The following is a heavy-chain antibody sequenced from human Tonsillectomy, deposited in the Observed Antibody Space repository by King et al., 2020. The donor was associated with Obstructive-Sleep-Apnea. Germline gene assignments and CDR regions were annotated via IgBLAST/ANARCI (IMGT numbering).Heavy chain of an antibody. CDR1: GFTFGSYG. CDR3: ARTPTPRYGLDV. V-gene: IGHV3-23*04. D-gene: IGHD4-17*01. CDR2: ISRSGDNT. Sequence: VQLVESGGGLVQPGGSLRLSCAASGFTFGSYGMSWVRQAPGKGLEWVSTISRSGDNTHYADSVKGRFTISRDNSKNTLYVQMNSPRAEDTAVYYCARTPTPRYGLDVWGQGTTVTVSS. J-gene: IGHJ6*02.